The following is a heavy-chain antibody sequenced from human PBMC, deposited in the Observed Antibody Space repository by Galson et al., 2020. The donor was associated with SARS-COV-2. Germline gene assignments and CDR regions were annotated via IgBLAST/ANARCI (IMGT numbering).Heavy chain of an antibody. Sequence: SETLSLTCTVSGGSISSGSYYWSWIRQPAGQGLEWIGRNYTSGSTTYNPSLKSRLTMSADTSKSQFSLKLGSVTAADTGVYFCARLDTGGYYSCFNPWGQGTLVTVSS. D-gene: IGHD3-22*01. V-gene: IGHV4-61*02. J-gene: IGHJ5*02. CDR2: NYTSGST. CDR3: ARLDTGGYYSCFNP. CDR1: GGSISSGSYY.